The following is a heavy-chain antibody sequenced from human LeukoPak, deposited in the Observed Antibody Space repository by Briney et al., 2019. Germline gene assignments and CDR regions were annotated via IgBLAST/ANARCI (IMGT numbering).Heavy chain of an antibody. J-gene: IGHJ5*02. CDR1: GGSISSYY. V-gene: IGHV4-4*07. CDR2: IYTSGST. Sequence: PSETLSLTYTVSGGSISSYYWSWIRQPAGKGLEWIGRIYTSGSTNYNPSLKSRVTMSVDTSKSQFSLKLSSVTAADTAVYYCASLTGDNWFDPWGQGTLVTVSS. CDR3: ASLTGDNWFDP.